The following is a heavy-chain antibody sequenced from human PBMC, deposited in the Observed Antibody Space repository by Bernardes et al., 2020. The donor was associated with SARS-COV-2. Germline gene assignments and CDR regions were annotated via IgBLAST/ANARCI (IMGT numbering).Heavy chain of an antibody. D-gene: IGHD4-17*01. J-gene: IGHJ4*02. CDR3: ARVDYDAYASVDY. V-gene: IGHV1-18*04. CDR1: GYSFITYV. Sequence: ASVKVSCKASGYSFITYVINWVRQDPGQGLEWMGWIRAYNGNTNYAQRLQGRVTMTTDTSTSTAYMELRSLRSDDTAVYYCARVDYDAYASVDYWGQGTVVTVSS. CDR2: IRAYNGNT.